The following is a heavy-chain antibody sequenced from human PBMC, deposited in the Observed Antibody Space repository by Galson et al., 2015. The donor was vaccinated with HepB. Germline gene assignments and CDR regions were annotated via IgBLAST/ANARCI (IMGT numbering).Heavy chain of an antibody. V-gene: IGHV3-74*01. CDR3: AREEGGSYYLGYFDY. CDR2: INSDGSST. Sequence: SLRLSCAASGFTFSSYWMHWVRQAPGKGLVWVSRINSDGSSTSYADSVKGRFTISRDNAKNTLYLQMNSLRAEDTAVYYCAREEGGSYYLGYFDYWGQGTLVTVSS. J-gene: IGHJ4*02. CDR1: GFTFSSYW. D-gene: IGHD1-26*01.